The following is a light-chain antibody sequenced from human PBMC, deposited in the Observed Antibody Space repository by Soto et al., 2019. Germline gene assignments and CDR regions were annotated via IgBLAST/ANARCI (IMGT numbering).Light chain of an antibody. V-gene: IGKV3-20*01. CDR3: QHYSSSPPAIT. J-gene: IGKJ5*01. CDR2: GAS. CDR1: QSVTSGY. Sequence: EIVLTQSPGTLSLSPGERATLSGSASQSVTSGYLAWYQQQPNQAPRLLIYGASYRATGIPDRFSGGGSGTDFTLTISRLEPEDFAVYYCQHYSSSPPAITFGQGTRLEIK.